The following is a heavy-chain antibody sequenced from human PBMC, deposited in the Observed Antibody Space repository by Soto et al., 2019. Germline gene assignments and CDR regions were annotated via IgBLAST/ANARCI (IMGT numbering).Heavy chain of an antibody. J-gene: IGHJ6*02. Sequence: PGGSLRLSCAASGFSFSSFGMHWVRQAPDKGLEWVALISYDGSNKYYEDSVRGRFTISRDNSKNTMYLQMNSLRGEDTAVYHCVKDHEKEQLVSSYRMDVWGRGTTVTVAS. CDR3: VKDHEKEQLVSSYRMDV. CDR1: GFSFSSFG. CDR2: ISYDGSNK. V-gene: IGHV3-30*18. D-gene: IGHD6-13*01.